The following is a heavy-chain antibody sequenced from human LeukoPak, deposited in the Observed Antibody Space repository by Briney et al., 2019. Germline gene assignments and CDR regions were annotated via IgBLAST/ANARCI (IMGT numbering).Heavy chain of an antibody. CDR3: ARDGDRDGYNYGFDY. D-gene: IGHD5-24*01. J-gene: IGHJ4*02. Sequence: GGSLRLSCAASGFTFSSYAMHWVRQAPGKGLEWVSYISSSGSTIYYADSVKGRFTISGDNAKNSLYLQMNSLRAEDTAVYYCARDGDRDGYNYGFDYWGQGTLVTVSS. V-gene: IGHV3-48*03. CDR2: ISSSGSTI. CDR1: GFTFSSYA.